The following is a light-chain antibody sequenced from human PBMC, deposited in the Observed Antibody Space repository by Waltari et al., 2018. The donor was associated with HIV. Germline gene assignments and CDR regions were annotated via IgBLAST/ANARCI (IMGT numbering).Light chain of an antibody. J-gene: IGKJ2*01. CDR1: QSLNNN. CDR3: QQYNNWPPT. CDR2: VAS. Sequence: EIVMPRSPAPLSFPPGEGPPFSCRASQSLNNNNVAWYQQKPGQAPRLLIHVASSRATGIPARFSGSGSGTDFTLTITSLQSEDSALYYCQQYNNWPPTFGHGAKLEIK. V-gene: IGKV3D-15*01.